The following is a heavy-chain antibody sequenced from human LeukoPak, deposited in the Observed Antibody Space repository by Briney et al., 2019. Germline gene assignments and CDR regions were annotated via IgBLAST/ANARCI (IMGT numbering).Heavy chain of an antibody. J-gene: IGHJ4*02. Sequence: GGSLRLSCAASGFTFTNYEMSWVRQAPGKGLEWLSSISGSGDSVFYADSVKGRFTISRDNSLNTLHLQMNSLRAEDTAFYYCVCRIGGAPQWGQGTLVTVSS. D-gene: IGHD1-26*01. CDR1: GFTFTNYE. V-gene: IGHV3-23*01. CDR3: VCRIGGAPQ. CDR2: ISGSGDSV.